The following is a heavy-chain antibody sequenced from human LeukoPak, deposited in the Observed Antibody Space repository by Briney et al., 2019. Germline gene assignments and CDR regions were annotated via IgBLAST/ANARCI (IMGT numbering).Heavy chain of an antibody. J-gene: IGHJ4*02. D-gene: IGHD3-22*01. Sequence: ASVKVSFKASGGTFSSYAISWVRQAPGQGLEWMGRIIPIFGTANYAQKFQGRVTITADKSTSTAYMELSSLRSEDTAVYYCAASRGYYDSSGYPFDYWGQGTLVTVSS. CDR1: GGTFSSYA. CDR2: IIPIFGTA. V-gene: IGHV1-69*06. CDR3: AASRGYYDSSGYPFDY.